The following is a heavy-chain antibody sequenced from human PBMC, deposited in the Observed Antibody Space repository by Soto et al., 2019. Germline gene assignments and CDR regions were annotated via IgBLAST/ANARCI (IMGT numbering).Heavy chain of an antibody. CDR3: ARGREMATSKFYFVY. J-gene: IGHJ4*02. V-gene: IGHV1-69*01. Sequence: QVHLVQSGAEVKKPGSSVKVSCKASGDTFSNYAINWVRQAPGQGLEWMGGVIPIFGTPTYAQKFQGRVTVTADESTGTAYMELISLRSEDTAVYYCARGREMATSKFYFVYWGQGTLVTVSS. CDR1: GDTFSNYA. D-gene: IGHD5-12*01. CDR2: VIPIFGTP.